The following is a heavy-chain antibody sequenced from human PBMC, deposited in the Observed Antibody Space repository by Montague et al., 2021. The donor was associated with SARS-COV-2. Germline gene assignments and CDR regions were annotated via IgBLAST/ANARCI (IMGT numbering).Heavy chain of an antibody. Sequence: SETLSLTCVVFDVSLSTSTWWSWVRQSPGKGLEWVGEIYLSGFTQYNPSVKSRVSISLDDSRSQFSLRLTSVTAADTAVYFCARGGLGNRGFDYWGQGTLVTVSS. CDR1: DVSLSTSTW. V-gene: IGHV4-4*02. CDR3: ARGGLGNRGFDY. J-gene: IGHJ4*02. D-gene: IGHD3/OR15-3a*01. CDR2: IYLSGFT.